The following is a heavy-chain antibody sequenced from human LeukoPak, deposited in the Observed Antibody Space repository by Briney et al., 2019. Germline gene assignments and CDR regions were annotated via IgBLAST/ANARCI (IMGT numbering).Heavy chain of an antibody. D-gene: IGHD6-13*01. CDR3: ARGNWKGSSWLYYFDY. J-gene: IGHJ4*02. V-gene: IGHV4-38-2*02. CDR1: GYSISSGYY. CDR2: IYHSGST. Sequence: SETLSLTCTVSGYSISSGYYWGWIRQPPGKGLEWIGTIYHSGSTYFNPSLKSRVTISVDTSKNQFSLKLSSVTAADTAVYYCARGNWKGSSWLYYFDYWGQGTLVTVSS.